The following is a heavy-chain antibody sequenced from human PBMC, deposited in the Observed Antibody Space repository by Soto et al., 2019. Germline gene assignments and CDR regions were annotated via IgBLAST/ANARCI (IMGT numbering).Heavy chain of an antibody. D-gene: IGHD1-7*01. Sequence: GASVKVSCKASGYTFTSYAMHWVRQAPGQRLEWMGWINAGNGNTKYSQKFQGRVTITRDTSASTAYMELSSLRSEDTAVYYCARDLAGRSLELRHYYYYYMDVWGKGTTVTVSS. V-gene: IGHV1-3*01. CDR2: INAGNGNT. CDR1: GYTFTSYA. CDR3: ARDLAGRSLELRHYYYYYMDV. J-gene: IGHJ6*03.